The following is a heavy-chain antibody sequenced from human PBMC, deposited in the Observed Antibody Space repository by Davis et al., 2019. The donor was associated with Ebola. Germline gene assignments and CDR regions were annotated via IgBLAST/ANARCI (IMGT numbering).Heavy chain of an antibody. CDR3: ARGVAAAGNFDY. J-gene: IGHJ4*02. V-gene: IGHV4-34*01. Sequence: PSETLSLTCAVYGGSFSGYYWSWIRQPPGKGLEWIGESNHSGSTYYNPSLKSRVTISVDTSKNQFSLKLSSVTAADTAVYYCARGVAAAGNFDYWGQGTLVTVSS. CDR2: SNHSGST. D-gene: IGHD6-13*01. CDR1: GGSFSGYY.